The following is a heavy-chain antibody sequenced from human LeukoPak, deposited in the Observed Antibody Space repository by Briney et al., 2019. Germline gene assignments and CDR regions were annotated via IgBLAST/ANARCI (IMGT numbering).Heavy chain of an antibody. CDR3: ARDRSQHYFDY. D-gene: IGHD5-18*01. V-gene: IGHV3-33*01. Sequence: GGSLRLSGVVSGFTFRNFGMHWVRQAPGKGLEWVAVIYYDGSDKYYVDSVRGRFAVSRDNSKNTLYLQMNNLRVEDTAVYHCARDRSQHYFDYWGQGALVTVSS. J-gene: IGHJ4*02. CDR2: IYYDGSDK. CDR1: GFTFRNFG.